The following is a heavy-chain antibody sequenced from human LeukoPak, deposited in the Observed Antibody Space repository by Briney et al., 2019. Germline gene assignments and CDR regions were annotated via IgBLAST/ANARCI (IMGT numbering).Heavy chain of an antibody. CDR1: GFTFSSYS. CDR2: ITSSGRYI. J-gene: IGHJ4*02. D-gene: IGHD2-2*01. CDR3: ARDRYCSSTSCYPKGEFDY. V-gene: IGHV3-21*01. Sequence: PGGSLRLSCAASGFTFSSYSMNWVRQAPGKGLEWVSSITSSGRYIYYADSVKGRFTISRDNSENSLYLQMNSLRAEDTAVYYCARDRYCSSTSCYPKGEFDYWGQGTLVTVSS.